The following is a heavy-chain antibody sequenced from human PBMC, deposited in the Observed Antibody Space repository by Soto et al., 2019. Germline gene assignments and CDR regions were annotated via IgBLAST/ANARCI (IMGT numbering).Heavy chain of an antibody. J-gene: IGHJ4*02. CDR2: IYHSGST. CDR3: ASHRGYSSGWYYFDY. Sequence: PSETLSLTCAVSGGSIISGGYSWSWIRQPPGKGLEGIGYIYHSGSTNYNPSLKSRVTISVDRSKNQFSLKLSSVTAADTAVYYCASHRGYSSGWYYFDYWGQGTLVSVSS. CDR1: GGSIISGGYS. D-gene: IGHD6-19*01. V-gene: IGHV4-30-2*01.